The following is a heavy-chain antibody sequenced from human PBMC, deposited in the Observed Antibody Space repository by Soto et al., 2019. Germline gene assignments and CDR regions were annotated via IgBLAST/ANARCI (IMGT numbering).Heavy chain of an antibody. CDR3: AKKYSDYAPVFDY. D-gene: IGHD4-17*01. V-gene: IGHV3-23*01. Sequence: GGSLRLSCAASGFTFSSYAMSWVRQAPGKGLEWVSAISRSDGSTYYADSVKGRFTISRDNSKNTLSLQMNSLRTEDTAVYYCAKKYSDYAPVFDYWGQGTLVTVSS. J-gene: IGHJ4*02. CDR2: ISRSDGST. CDR1: GFTFSSYA.